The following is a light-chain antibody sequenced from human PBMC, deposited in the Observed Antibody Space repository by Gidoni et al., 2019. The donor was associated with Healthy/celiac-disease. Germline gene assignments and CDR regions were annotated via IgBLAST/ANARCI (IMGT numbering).Light chain of an antibody. CDR2: EAA. V-gene: IGKV3-11*01. J-gene: IGKJ1*01. CDR1: QSVSSY. Sequence: EIVLTQSPATLSLSPGERATLACRASQSVSSYLAWYQQKPGQAPRLRIYEAANRATGIPARFSGRGSGTDVTLTISSLEPEDFAVYYCQQRSNWLWTFGQGTKVEIK. CDR3: QQRSNWLWT.